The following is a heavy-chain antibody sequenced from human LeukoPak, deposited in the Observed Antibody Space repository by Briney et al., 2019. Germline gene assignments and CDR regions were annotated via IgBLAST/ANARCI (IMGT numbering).Heavy chain of an antibody. CDR2: IKQDGSEK. J-gene: IGHJ3*02. V-gene: IGHV3-7*01. Sequence: SGGSLRLSCAASGFTFSSYWMSWVRQAPGKGLEWVANIKQDGSEKYYVDSVKGRFTISRDNAKNSLYLQMNSLRAEDTAVYYCAVLWSGYSWAFDIWGQGTMVTVSS. CDR1: GFTFSSYW. CDR3: AVLWSGYSWAFDI. D-gene: IGHD3-3*01.